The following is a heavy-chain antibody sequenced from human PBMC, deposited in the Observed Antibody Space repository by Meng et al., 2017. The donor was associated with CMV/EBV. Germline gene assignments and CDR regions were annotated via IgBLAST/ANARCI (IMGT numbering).Heavy chain of an antibody. D-gene: IGHD3-10*01. CDR2: INHSGST. Sequence: SETLSLTCAVYGGSFSGYYWSWIRQPPGKGLEWIGEINHSGSTNYNPSLKSRVTISVDTSKNQFSLKLSSVTAADTAVYYCARGREYYGSGRGYYYYYYGMDVWGQGTLVTVSS. CDR1: GGSFSGYY. V-gene: IGHV4-34*01. J-gene: IGHJ6*02. CDR3: ARGREYYGSGRGYYYYYYGMDV.